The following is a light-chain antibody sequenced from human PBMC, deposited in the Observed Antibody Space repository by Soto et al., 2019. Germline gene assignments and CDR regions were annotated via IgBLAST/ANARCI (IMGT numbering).Light chain of an antibody. Sequence: EIVLTQSPATLSLSPGERATLSCRASQSVSSYLAWYQQKPGQAPRLLIYDASNRATGIPARFSGSGFGTDFTLTISSLKPEDFAVYYCQQLSNWPPWTFVQGTKVEIK. CDR2: DAS. CDR3: QQLSNWPPWT. J-gene: IGKJ1*01. CDR1: QSVSSY. V-gene: IGKV3-11*01.